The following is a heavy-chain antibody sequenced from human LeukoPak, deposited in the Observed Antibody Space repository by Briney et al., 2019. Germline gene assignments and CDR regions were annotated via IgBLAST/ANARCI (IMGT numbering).Heavy chain of an antibody. CDR1: GFTFSSYA. J-gene: IGHJ6*02. CDR2: ISYDGSNK. CDR3: ARERWELLQDYYYYGMDV. Sequence: GGSLRLSCAVSGFTFSSYAMDWVRQAPGKGLEWVAVISYDGSNKYYADSVKGRFTISRDNSKNTLYLQMNSLRAEDTAVYYCARERWELLQDYYYYGMDVWGQGTTVTVSS. D-gene: IGHD1-26*01. V-gene: IGHV3-30-3*01.